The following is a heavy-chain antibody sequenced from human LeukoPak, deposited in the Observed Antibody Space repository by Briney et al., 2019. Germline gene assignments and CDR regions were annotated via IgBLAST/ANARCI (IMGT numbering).Heavy chain of an antibody. CDR1: GYTFTGYY. D-gene: IGHD6-19*01. CDR2: INPNSGGT. V-gene: IGHV1-2*02. CDR3: ARVSTRQWPLQY. Sequence: ASVKVSCKASGYTFTGYYMHWVRQAPGPGLEWKGWINPNSGGTNYAQKFQGRVTMTRDTSISTAYMELSRLRSDDTAVYYCARVSTRQWPLQYWGQGTLVTVSS. J-gene: IGHJ4*02.